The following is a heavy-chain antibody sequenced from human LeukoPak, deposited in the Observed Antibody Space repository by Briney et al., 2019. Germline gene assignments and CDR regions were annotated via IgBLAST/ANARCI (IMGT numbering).Heavy chain of an antibody. CDR1: GFTFNNYG. CDR3: AKSYCSSSSCFDFDY. CDR2: IRYDGSNE. J-gene: IGHJ4*02. Sequence: GGSLRLSCAASGFTFNNYGMHWVRQAPGKGLEWVTFIRYDGSNEYYADSVKGRFTISRDDSKNTLYLQLNSLRAENTAVYYCAKSYCSSSSCFDFDYWGQGTLVTVSS. V-gene: IGHV3-30*02. D-gene: IGHD2-2*01.